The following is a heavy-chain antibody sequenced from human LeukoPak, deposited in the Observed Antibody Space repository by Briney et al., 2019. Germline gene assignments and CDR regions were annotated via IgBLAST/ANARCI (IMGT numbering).Heavy chain of an antibody. J-gene: IGHJ3*02. CDR2: INHTGST. D-gene: IGHD3-10*01. Sequence: PSETLSLTCAVYGESFTTFYWGWIRQTPGKGLEWIGEINHTGSTNYNPSLKSRVTISIDTSKNHFSLKLNSVTAADTAVYYCAKSNGYGLVDIWGQGTMVTVSS. CDR3: AKSNGYGLVDI. V-gene: IGHV4-34*01. CDR1: GESFTTFY.